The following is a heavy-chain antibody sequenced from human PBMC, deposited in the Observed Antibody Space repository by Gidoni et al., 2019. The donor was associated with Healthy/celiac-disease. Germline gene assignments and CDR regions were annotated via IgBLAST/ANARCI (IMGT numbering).Heavy chain of an antibody. D-gene: IGHD2-15*01. CDR2: ISSSSSYI. J-gene: IGHJ5*02. CDR3: ACSGGSCYA. Sequence: VQLVEAGGGLVKPGGSLRRPCAAPGFTFSSYSMNWVRQAPGQGLEWVSSISSSSSYIFYADSVKGLFTISRDNARSSLYLQMNSLRAEDTAVYYCACSGGSCYAWGQGTLVTVSS. V-gene: IGHV3-21*01. CDR1: GFTFSSYS.